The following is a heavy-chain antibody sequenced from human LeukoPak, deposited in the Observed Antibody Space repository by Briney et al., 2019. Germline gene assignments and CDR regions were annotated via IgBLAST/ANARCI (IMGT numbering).Heavy chain of an antibody. J-gene: IGHJ3*02. CDR3: ARAKLGYSYGTDAFDI. CDR2: INAGNGNT. D-gene: IGHD5-18*01. V-gene: IGHV1-3*01. Sequence: ASVKVSCKASGYTFTGYYLHWVRQAPGQRLEWMGWINAGNGNTKYSQKFQGRVTITRDTSASTAYMELSSLRSEDTAVYYCARAKLGYSYGTDAFDIWGQGTMVTVSS. CDR1: GYTFTGYY.